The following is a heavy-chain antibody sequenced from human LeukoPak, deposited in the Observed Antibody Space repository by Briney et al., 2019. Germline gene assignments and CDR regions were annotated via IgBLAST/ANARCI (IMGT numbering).Heavy chain of an antibody. Sequence: PSETLSLTCTVSGGSISSGDYYWSWIRQPPGKGLEWIGEINHSGSTNYNPSLKSRVTISVDTSKNQFSLKLSSVTAADTAVYYCARRLRYRPFDYWGQGTLVTVSS. V-gene: IGHV4-39*07. CDR1: GGSISSGDYY. CDR2: INHSGST. CDR3: ARRLRYRPFDY. J-gene: IGHJ4*02. D-gene: IGHD1-1*01.